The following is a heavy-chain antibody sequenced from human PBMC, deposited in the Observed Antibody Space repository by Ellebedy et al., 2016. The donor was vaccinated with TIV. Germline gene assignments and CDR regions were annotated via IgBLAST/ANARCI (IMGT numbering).Heavy chain of an antibody. CDR3: ARDPFVVVPAAMRGYFDY. D-gene: IGHD2-2*01. CDR2: ISSSGSTI. CDR1: GFTFSSYS. V-gene: IGHV3-48*01. Sequence: GESLKISCAASGFTFSSYSMNWVRQAPGKGLEWVSYISSSGSTIYYADSVKGRFTISRDNAKNSLYLQMNSLRAEDTAVYYCARDPFVVVPAAMRGYFDYWGQGTLVTVSS. J-gene: IGHJ4*02.